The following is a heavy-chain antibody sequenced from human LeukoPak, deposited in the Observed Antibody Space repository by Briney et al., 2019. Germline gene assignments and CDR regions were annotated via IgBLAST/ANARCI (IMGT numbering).Heavy chain of an antibody. J-gene: IGHJ5*02. Sequence: ASVKVSCKASGYTFTSYGISWVRQAPGQGLEWMGWISADNGNTNYAQKLKGRVTMTTVTSTSTAYMELRSLRSDDTAVYYCARGPLPWYDFWSGYYTNWFDPWGQGTLVTVSS. V-gene: IGHV1-18*01. CDR3: ARGPLPWYDFWSGYYTNWFDP. CDR2: ISADNGNT. D-gene: IGHD3-3*01. CDR1: GYTFTSYG.